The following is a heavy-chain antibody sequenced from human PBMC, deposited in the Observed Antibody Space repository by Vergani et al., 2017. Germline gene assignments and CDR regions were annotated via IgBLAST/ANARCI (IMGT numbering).Heavy chain of an antibody. J-gene: IGHJ4*02. CDR3: ARGSRAAGYSGPDS. CDR1: GYSIGSGFY. Sequence: QVRLEESGPGLVKPSETLSLTCSFSGYSIGSGFYWAWIRQSPGEGLQWLTSIHNRGKTYHNPSLKSRVSVSLDTSKNRFSLNLTSVTATDTAVYYCARGSRAAGYSGPDSWGQGTRVTVSS. V-gene: IGHV4-38-2*02. D-gene: IGHD6-13*01. CDR2: IHNRGKT.